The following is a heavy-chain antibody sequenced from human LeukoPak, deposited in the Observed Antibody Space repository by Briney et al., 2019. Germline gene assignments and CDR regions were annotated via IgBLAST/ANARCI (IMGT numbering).Heavy chain of an antibody. CDR2: IIPIFGTA. CDR3: AGSVNGYNYLIYYYFDY. V-gene: IGHV1-69*06. Sequence: GASVKVSCKASGGTFSSYAISWVRQAPGQGLEWMGGIIPIFGTANYAQKFQGRVTITADKSTSTAYMELSSLRSEDTAVYYCAGSVNGYNYLIYYYFDYWGQGTLVTVSS. J-gene: IGHJ4*02. D-gene: IGHD5-24*01. CDR1: GGTFSSYA.